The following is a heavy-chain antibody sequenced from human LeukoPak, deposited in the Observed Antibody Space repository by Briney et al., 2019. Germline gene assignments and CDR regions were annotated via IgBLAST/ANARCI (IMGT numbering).Heavy chain of an antibody. J-gene: IGHJ4*02. CDR1: GFTFSRYS. V-gene: IGHV3-21*01. Sequence: GGSLRLSCAASGFTFSRYSMNWVRQAPGKGLEWVSSISISSSYIYYADSVKGRFTMSRDNAKNSLYLQVNSLRAEDTAVYYCARGGETYYYDSSGYYSFDYWGQGTLVTVSS. CDR2: ISISSSYI. D-gene: IGHD3-22*01. CDR3: ARGGETYYYDSSGYYSFDY.